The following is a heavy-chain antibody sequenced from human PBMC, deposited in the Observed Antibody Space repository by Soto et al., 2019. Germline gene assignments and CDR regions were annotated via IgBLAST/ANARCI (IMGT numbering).Heavy chain of an antibody. V-gene: IGHV3-30*18. CDR3: AKVSVGYVDPNWGLAEAY. D-gene: IGHD2-21*01. CDR2: VSADGNRQ. Sequence: QVQLVESGGGAAQPGTSLTLSCAASGFSFGAYGMHWVRQAPGKGLEWVAVVSADGNRQLYADSVSGRFTISRDNAKNTLLLQLNSLRSDDTAMYYCAKVSVGYVDPNWGLAEAYWGQGARVTVSS. J-gene: IGHJ4*02. CDR1: GFSFGAYG.